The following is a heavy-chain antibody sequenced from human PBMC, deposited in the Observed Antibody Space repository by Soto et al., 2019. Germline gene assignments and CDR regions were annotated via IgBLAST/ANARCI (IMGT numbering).Heavy chain of an antibody. CDR2: ISYHGSDK. J-gene: IGHJ4*02. CDR1: GFTFSNYG. V-gene: IGHV3-30*18. CDR3: AKDHLTTTVTTVGY. D-gene: IGHD4-17*01. Sequence: QVQLVESGGGVVQPGRSLRLSCAASGFTFSNYGMHWVRQAPGKGMEWVAVISYHGSDKYYADSVKGRFTISRDNSKNALYLQIDRLRAEVTAIYYCAKDHLTTTVTTVGYWGQGTLVTVSS.